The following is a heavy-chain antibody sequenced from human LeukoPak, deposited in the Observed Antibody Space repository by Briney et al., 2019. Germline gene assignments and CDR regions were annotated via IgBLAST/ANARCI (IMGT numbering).Heavy chain of an antibody. CDR2: ISGSGGST. J-gene: IGHJ3*02. Sequence: GGSLRLSCAASGFTFRSYAMSWVRQAPGEGLEWVSAISGSGGSTYYADSVKGRFTISRDNSKGTLSLQMNSLRAEDTAVYYCAKAFTWGILEWLSDHAFDIWGQGPMVTVSS. CDR1: GFTFRSYA. CDR3: AKAFTWGILEWLSDHAFDI. D-gene: IGHD3-3*01. V-gene: IGHV3-23*01.